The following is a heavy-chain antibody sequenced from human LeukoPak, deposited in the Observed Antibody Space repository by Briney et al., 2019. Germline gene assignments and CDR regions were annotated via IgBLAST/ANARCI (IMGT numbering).Heavy chain of an antibody. CDR3: ARQGYLDFDY. V-gene: IGHV3-74*01. Sequence: GGSLRLSCAASGITFRSYLVHWVRQASGKGLVWVSRTSSDGSSTSYADSVKGRFTISRDNAKNTLYLQMNSLRAEDTAVYYCARQGYLDFDYWGQGTLVTVSS. D-gene: IGHD5-18*01. CDR2: TSSDGSST. CDR1: GITFRSYL. J-gene: IGHJ4*02.